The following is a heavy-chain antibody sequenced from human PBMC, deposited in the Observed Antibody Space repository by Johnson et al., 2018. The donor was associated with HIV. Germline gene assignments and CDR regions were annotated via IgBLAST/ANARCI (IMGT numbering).Heavy chain of an antibody. Sequence: VQLVESGGGVVQPGGSLRLSCAASGISVSGYYMSWVRQAPGKGLEWVSVLFSGGSTYYADSVKGRFTISRDNSKNTLYLQMNSLRAEDTAVYYCATGHSSGWYSERCAFDIWGQGTMVTVSS. J-gene: IGHJ3*02. CDR2: LFSGGST. CDR3: ATGHSSGWYSERCAFDI. CDR1: GISVSGYY. D-gene: IGHD6-19*01. V-gene: IGHV3-66*01.